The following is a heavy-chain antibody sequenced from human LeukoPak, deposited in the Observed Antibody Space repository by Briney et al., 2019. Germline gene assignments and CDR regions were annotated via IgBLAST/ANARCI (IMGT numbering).Heavy chain of an antibody. D-gene: IGHD5-18*01. V-gene: IGHV3-15*01. CDR3: TTAPSGYAYMNGWHLDY. J-gene: IGHJ4*02. Sequence: NPGGSLRLSCAASGFTFNYAWMSWVRQAPGKGLEWVGRIKSKTDGETTHYAAPVKGRFTISRDDSKNTLYLQMNSLKTEDTALYYCTTAPSGYAYMNGWHLDYWGQGALVTVSS. CDR2: IKSKTDGETT. CDR1: GFTFNYAW.